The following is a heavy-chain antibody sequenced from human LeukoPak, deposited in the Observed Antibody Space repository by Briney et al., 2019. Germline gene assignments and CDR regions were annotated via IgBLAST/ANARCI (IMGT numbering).Heavy chain of an antibody. Sequence: PGGSLRLSCVASGLPFSSYWMTWVRQAPGKGLEWVANIKQDGSKKSYVDSVKGRFTVSRDNAKDSLYLQMNSLRDEDTAVYYCARGISDVYNYWGQGTLVTVSS. V-gene: IGHV3-7*01. D-gene: IGHD5-24*01. CDR1: GLPFSSYW. CDR2: IKQDGSKK. CDR3: ARGISDVYNY. J-gene: IGHJ4*02.